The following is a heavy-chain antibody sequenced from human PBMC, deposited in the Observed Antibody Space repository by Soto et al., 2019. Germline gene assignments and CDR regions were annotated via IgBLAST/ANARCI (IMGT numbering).Heavy chain of an antibody. J-gene: IGHJ5*02. D-gene: IGHD3-10*01. CDR3: ARDESPVLLWFREPRLPYNWFDP. CDR1: GYTFTSYA. Sequence: ASVKVSCKASGYTFTSYAMHWVRQAPGQRLEWMGWINAGNGNTKYSQKFQGRVTITRDTSASTAYMELSSLRSEDTAVYYCARDESPVLLWFREPRLPYNWFDPWGQGTLVTVSS. CDR2: INAGNGNT. V-gene: IGHV1-3*01.